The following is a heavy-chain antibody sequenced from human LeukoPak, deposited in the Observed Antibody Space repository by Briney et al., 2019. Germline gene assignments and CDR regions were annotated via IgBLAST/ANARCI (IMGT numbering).Heavy chain of an antibody. CDR1: GGTFSSYA. V-gene: IGHV1-18*01. CDR2: ISAYNGNT. D-gene: IGHD6-13*01. Sequence: ASVKLSCKSSGGTFSSYAISWVRQAPRHGLEWMGWISAYNGNTNYAQKLQGRGTMTTETSTSTAYMELRSLRSDDTAVYYCARVFEPQWRWYPLHFDYWGQGTLVTVSS. J-gene: IGHJ4*02. CDR3: ARVFEPQWRWYPLHFDY.